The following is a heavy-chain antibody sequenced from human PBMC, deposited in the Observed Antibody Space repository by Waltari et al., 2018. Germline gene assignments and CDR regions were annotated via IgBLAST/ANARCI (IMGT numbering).Heavy chain of an antibody. CDR2: GKPGSGMR. CDR3: AGGSTLDVVADFDL. D-gene: IGHD5-12*01. CDR1: GYSFTGYY. V-gene: IGHV1-2*02. Sequence: QMHLVQSGAEIKEPGASVKVSCKASGYSFTGYYMHWMRQAAGHGLEWMGWGKPGSGMRNVRQKFHGRVTMHWDMSINTAYLVVTTLRPDDTSTYCCAGGSTLDVVADFDLWGQGTLVSVS. J-gene: IGHJ4*02.